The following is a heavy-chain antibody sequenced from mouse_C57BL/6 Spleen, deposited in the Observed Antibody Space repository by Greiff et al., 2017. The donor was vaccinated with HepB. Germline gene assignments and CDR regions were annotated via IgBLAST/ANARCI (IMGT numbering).Heavy chain of an antibody. J-gene: IGHJ2*01. CDR3: ARRNYGNYVDLDY. V-gene: IGHV1-78*01. D-gene: IGHD2-1*01. Sequence: VQLQQSDAELVKPGASVKISCKVSGYTFTDHTIHWMKQRPEQGLEWIGYIYPRDGSTKYNEKFKGKATLTADKSSSTAYMQRNSLTSEDSAVYFCARRNYGNYVDLDYWGQGTTLTVAS. CDR2: IYPRDGST. CDR1: GYTFTDHT.